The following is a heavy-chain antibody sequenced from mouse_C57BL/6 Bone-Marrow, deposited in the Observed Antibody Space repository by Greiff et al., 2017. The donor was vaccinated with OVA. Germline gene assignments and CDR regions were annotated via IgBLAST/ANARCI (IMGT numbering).Heavy chain of an antibody. J-gene: IGHJ3*01. Sequence: EVQLQESGGGLVKPGGSLKLSCAASGFTFSSYAMSWVRQTPEKRLEWVATISDGGSYTYYPDNVKGRFTISRDNAKNNLYLQMSHLKSEDTAMYYCARDDGYWFAYWGQGTLVTVSA. CDR3: ARDDGYWFAY. CDR1: GFTFSSYA. CDR2: ISDGGSYT. D-gene: IGHD2-3*01. V-gene: IGHV5-4*01.